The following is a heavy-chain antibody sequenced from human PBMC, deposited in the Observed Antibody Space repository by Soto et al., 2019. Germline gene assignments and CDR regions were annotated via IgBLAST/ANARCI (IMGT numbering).Heavy chain of an antibody. D-gene: IGHD2-15*01. CDR3: ASREAGYGIVG. CDR1: GGSISSYH. V-gene: IGHV4-59*08. Sequence: QVQLQESGPGLVKPSETLSLTCTVSGGSISSYHWSWIRQPPGKGLEWIGYIYYSGSTNYNPSLKNRDTISVYTSANHFSLKLSSVTAADTAVYCCASREAGYGIVGWGQGTMVTVSS. CDR2: IYYSGST. J-gene: IGHJ3*01.